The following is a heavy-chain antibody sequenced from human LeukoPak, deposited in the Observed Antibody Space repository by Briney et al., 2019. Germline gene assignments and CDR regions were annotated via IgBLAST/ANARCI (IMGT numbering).Heavy chain of an antibody. Sequence: PSETLSLTCSVSADSISTYHWNWDRERQGKGMEWNGYMQSSGNSNYNPSLKSRVFMSVDTSKNQFVLNLMSVTAADTAVYYCARDKRHSYGRYFAHWGQGMLVSVSS. CDR3: ARDKRHSYGRYFAH. D-gene: IGHD5-18*01. V-gene: IGHV4-59*01. CDR2: MQSSGNS. CDR1: ADSISTYH. J-gene: IGHJ4*02.